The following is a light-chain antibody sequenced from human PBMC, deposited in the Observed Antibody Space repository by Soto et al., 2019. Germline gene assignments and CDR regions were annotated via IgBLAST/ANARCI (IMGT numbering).Light chain of an antibody. CDR2: EVS. J-gene: IGLJ1*01. V-gene: IGLV2-14*01. CDR3: SSYTSSSTRV. CDR1: SSDVGGYNY. Sequence: QSALTQPASVSGSPGQSITTSCTGTSSDVGGYNYVSWYQQHPGKAPKLMIYEVSNRPSGVSNRFSGSKSGNTASLTISGLQAEDEADYYSSSYTSSSTRVFGTGTKVTVL.